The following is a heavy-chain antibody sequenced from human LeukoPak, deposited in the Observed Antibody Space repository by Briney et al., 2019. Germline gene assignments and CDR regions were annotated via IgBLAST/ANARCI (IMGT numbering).Heavy chain of an antibody. CDR1: VFTFSSYS. V-gene: IGHV3-21*01. CDR3: ARAGGSTVSHSDY. Sequence: GGSLRLSCAASVFTFSSYSMNWIRQAPGKGLEWVSSISSSTSYIYYADSVKGRFTISKDNAKNSLYLQMNSLRAEDTAVYYCARAGGSTVSHSDYWGQGTLVTVSS. D-gene: IGHD4-17*01. J-gene: IGHJ4*02. CDR2: ISSSTSYI.